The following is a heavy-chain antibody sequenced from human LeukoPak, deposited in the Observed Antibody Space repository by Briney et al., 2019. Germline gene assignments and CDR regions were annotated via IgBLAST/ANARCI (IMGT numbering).Heavy chain of an antibody. CDR3: ARDATPGTLDY. CDR1: GFTFSSYA. V-gene: IGHV3-30-3*01. CDR2: ILYDGNNK. D-gene: IGHD2-2*01. J-gene: IGHJ4*02. Sequence: PGGSLRLSCAASGFTFSSYAMHWVRQAPGKGLEWVAVILYDGNNKYYADSVKDRFTISRDNSQNTLFLQMNSLGTDDTAVYYCARDATPGTLDYWGQGTLVTVSS.